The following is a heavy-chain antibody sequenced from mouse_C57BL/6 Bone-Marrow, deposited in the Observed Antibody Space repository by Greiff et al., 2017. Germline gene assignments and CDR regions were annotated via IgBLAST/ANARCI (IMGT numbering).Heavy chain of an antibody. CDR3: ATYDSNDYYAMDY. CDR2: IHPKSGST. J-gene: IGHJ4*01. CDR1: GYTFTSYW. V-gene: IGHV1-64*01. Sequence: QVQLQQPGPELVKPGASVKLSCMASGYTFTSYWMHWVKQRPGQGLEWIGMIHPKSGSTNYNEKFKSKATLTVDKSSSTAYMQLSSLTSEDSAVYYCATYDSNDYYAMDYSGQGTSVTVSS. D-gene: IGHD2-5*01.